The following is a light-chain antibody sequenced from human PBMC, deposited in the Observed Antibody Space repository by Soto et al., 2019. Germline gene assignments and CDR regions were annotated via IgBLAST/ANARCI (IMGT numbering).Light chain of an antibody. J-gene: IGKJ1*01. CDR1: QSIRNL. CDR2: AAS. Sequence: DIQMTQSPASLSASIGDRVTITCRASQSIRNLLNWYQHKPGKAPKLLIYAASKLKSGVPSRFSGSGSGTEFTLTISSLQPEDFATYCCHQSYNRPRTFGPGAKVEI. CDR3: HQSYNRPRT. V-gene: IGKV1-39*01.